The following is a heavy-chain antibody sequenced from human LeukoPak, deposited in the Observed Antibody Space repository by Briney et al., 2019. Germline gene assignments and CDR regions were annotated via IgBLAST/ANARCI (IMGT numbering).Heavy chain of an antibody. CDR2: IYSDGST. D-gene: IGHD2/OR15-2a*01. CDR1: GFSVTSNY. V-gene: IGHV3-66*01. CDR3: TRDPPAVLLGTYG. Sequence: GGSLRLSCTASGFSVTSNYMNWVRQAPGKGLEWVSLIYSDGSTYHADSVKGRFTISRDKSNNMVYLQMNNLRVEDTAMYYCTRDPPAVLLGTYGWGQGALVTVSS. J-gene: IGHJ4*02.